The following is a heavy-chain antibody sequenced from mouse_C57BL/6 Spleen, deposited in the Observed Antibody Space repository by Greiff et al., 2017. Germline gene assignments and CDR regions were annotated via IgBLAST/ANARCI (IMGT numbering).Heavy chain of an antibody. J-gene: IGHJ1*03. CDR3: ARFFYYGSSYGYFEV. CDR1: GYTFTSYW. CDR2: INPSNGGT. V-gene: IGHV1-53*01. Sequence: QVQLQQSGTELVKPGASVKLSCKASGYTFTSYWMHWVKQRPGQGLEWIGNINPSNGGTNYNEKFKSKATLTVDKSSSTAYMQLSSLTSEDSAVYDCARFFYYGSSYGYFEVWGTGTTVTVSS. D-gene: IGHD1-1*01.